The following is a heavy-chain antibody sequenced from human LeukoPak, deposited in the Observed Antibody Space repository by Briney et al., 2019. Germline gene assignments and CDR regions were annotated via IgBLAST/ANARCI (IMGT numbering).Heavy chain of an antibody. Sequence: PGGSLRLSCTVSGFSFNSYNMNWVRQAPGKGLEWVSYISSSSSTIYYADSVKGRFTISRYNSKNSMYLQMNSLRDEDTAVYYCAREHSSASGSVSDYWGQGTLVTVSS. CDR3: AREHSSASGSVSDY. CDR2: ISSSSSTI. D-gene: IGHD6-6*01. CDR1: GFSFNSYN. J-gene: IGHJ4*02. V-gene: IGHV3-48*02.